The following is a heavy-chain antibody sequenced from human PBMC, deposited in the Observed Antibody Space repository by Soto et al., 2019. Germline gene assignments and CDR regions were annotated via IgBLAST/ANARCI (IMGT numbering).Heavy chain of an antibody. CDR1: GYTFTSYD. CDR2: MNPNSGDT. Sequence: QVQLVQSGAEVKKPGASVKVSCKASGYTFTSYDINWVRQATGQGLEWMGWMNPNSGDTEYAQKFQGRVTMTRETSISTDYMDLSSLRSDDTAVYYCARGYSRSWYGSNYFGMDVWGQGTTVTVSS. D-gene: IGHD6-13*01. J-gene: IGHJ6*02. CDR3: ARGYSRSWYGSNYFGMDV. V-gene: IGHV1-8*01.